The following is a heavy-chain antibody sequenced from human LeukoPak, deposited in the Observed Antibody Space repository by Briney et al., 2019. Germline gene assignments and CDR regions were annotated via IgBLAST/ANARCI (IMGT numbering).Heavy chain of an antibody. CDR1: GFTFSSYS. D-gene: IGHD3-22*01. V-gene: IGHV3-21*01. CDR3: ARDSSGYIDY. J-gene: IGHJ4*02. CDR2: ISSSSSYI. Sequence: GGSLRLSCAASGFTFSSYSMNWVRQAPGKGLEWVSSISSSSSYIYYANSVKGRFTISRDNAKNSLYLQMNSLRAEDTAVYYCARDSSGYIDYWGQGTLVTVSS.